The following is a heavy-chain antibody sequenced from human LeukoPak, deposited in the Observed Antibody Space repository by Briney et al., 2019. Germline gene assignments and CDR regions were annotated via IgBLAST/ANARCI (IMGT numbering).Heavy chain of an antibody. J-gene: IGHJ6*02. CDR2: ISYDGSNK. Sequence: PGGSLRLSCAASGFTFSSYGMHWVRQAPGKGLEWVAVISYDGSNKYCADSVKGRFTISRDNSKNTLYLQMNSLRAEDTAVYYCAKGPRGRQQLVDGYGMDVWGQGTTATVSS. CDR3: AKGPRGRQQLVDGYGMDV. CDR1: GFTFSSYG. D-gene: IGHD6-13*01. V-gene: IGHV3-30*18.